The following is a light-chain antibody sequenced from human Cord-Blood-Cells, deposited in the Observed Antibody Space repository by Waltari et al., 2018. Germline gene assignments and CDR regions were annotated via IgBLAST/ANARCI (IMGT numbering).Light chain of an antibody. V-gene: IGKV3-11*01. CDR3: QQRSNWPWT. CDR1: QSVSSN. Sequence: EIVLTQSPATLSLSPGERATLSCRASQSVSSNLAWYQQKPGQAPRRLIYDASNRATGIPARFSGSGSGTDFTLTISSLEPEDFAVYYCQQRSNWPWTFGQGTKVEIK. J-gene: IGKJ1*01. CDR2: DAS.